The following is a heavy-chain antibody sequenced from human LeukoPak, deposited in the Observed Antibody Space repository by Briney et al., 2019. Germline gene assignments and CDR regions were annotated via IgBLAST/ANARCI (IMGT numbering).Heavy chain of an antibody. CDR3: ARGRQLVRPKYWFDP. J-gene: IGHJ5*02. CDR2: INHSGST. Sequence: SETLSLTCAVYGGSFSGYYWSWIRQPPGKGLEWIGEINHSGSTNYNPSLKSQVTISVDTSKNQFSLKLSSVTAADTAVYYCARGRQLVRPKYWFDPWGQGTLVTASS. V-gene: IGHV4-34*01. D-gene: IGHD6-6*01. CDR1: GGSFSGYY.